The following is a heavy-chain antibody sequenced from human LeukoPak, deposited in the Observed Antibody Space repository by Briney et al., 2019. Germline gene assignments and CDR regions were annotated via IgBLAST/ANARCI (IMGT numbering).Heavy chain of an antibody. CDR3: ARDYYASGYFDY. CDR2: IDPSDSYT. V-gene: IGHV5-10-1*01. D-gene: IGHD3-10*01. Sequence: GESLKISCKGSGXTYTNYWSIWVRQLPGKGLELMGRIDPSDSYTNYSPSFQGHVTVSVDRSINTAYLQWSSLKASDTAMYYCARDYYASGYFDYWGQGTQVTVSS. CDR1: GXTYTNYW. J-gene: IGHJ4*02.